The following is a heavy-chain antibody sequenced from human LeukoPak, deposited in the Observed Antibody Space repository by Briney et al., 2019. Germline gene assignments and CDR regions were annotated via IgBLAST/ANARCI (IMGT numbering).Heavy chain of an antibody. CDR2: IYYSGST. J-gene: IGHJ4*02. Sequence: PSETLSLTCTVSGGSISSYYWSWIRQPPGKGLEWIGYIYYSGSTNYNPSLKSRVTISVDTSKNQFSLKLSSVTAADTAVYYCARVNIGDYSNYGGFDYWGQGTLVTVSS. CDR1: GGSISSYY. CDR3: ARVNIGDYSNYGGFDY. V-gene: IGHV4-59*01. D-gene: IGHD4-11*01.